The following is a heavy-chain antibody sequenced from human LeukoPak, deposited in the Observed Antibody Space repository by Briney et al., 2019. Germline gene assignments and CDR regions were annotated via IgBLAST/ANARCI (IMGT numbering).Heavy chain of an antibody. CDR2: INPNSGGT. Sequence: ASVKVSCKASGYTFTGYHIHWVRQAPGQGPEWMGWINPNSGGTNYAQKFQGRVTMTRDTSISTAYVEVSGLRSDDTAVYYCARDLCDSSPGANIDYWGEGTLVTVSS. CDR1: GYTFTGYH. J-gene: IGHJ4*02. D-gene: IGHD2-21*02. V-gene: IGHV1-2*02. CDR3: ARDLCDSSPGANIDY.